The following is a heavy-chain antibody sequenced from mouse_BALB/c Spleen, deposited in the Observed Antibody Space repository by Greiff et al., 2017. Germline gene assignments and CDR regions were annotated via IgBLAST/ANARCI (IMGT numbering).Heavy chain of an antibody. J-gene: IGHJ3*01. CDR3: ARSTYDGYQSFFAY. CDR1: GYSITSDYA. Sequence: VQLQQSGPGLVKPSQSLSLTCTVTGYSITSDYAWNWIRQFPGNKLEWMGYISYSGSTSYNPSLKSRISITRDTSKNQFFLQLNSVTTEDTATYYCARSTYDGYQSFFAYWGQGTLVTVSA. CDR2: ISYSGST. D-gene: IGHD2-3*01. V-gene: IGHV3-2*02.